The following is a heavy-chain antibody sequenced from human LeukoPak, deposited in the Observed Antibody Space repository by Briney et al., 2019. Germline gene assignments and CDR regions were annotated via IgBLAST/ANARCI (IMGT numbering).Heavy chain of an antibody. J-gene: IGHJ4*02. CDR1: GGSITGSSYC. Sequence: SETLSLTCAVSGGSITGSSYCWGWIRQPPGKGLEWIGSVSYSGSTYYNPSLKSRVTISVDTSKNQFSLKLSSVTAADTAVYYCARGSSTSSYYFDYWGQGTLVTVSS. D-gene: IGHD2-2*01. V-gene: IGHV4-39*07. CDR2: VSYSGST. CDR3: ARGSSTSSYYFDY.